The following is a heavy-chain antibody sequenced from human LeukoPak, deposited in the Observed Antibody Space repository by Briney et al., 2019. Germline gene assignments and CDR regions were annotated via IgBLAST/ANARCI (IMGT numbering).Heavy chain of an antibody. Sequence: ASVKVSCKASGYTFTGYYMHWVRQAPGQGLEWMGWINPNSGGTNYAQKFQGRVTMTRDTSISTAYMELSRLRSDDTAVYYCASLPKVATPYFDYWGQGTLVTVSS. V-gene: IGHV1-2*02. CDR3: ASLPKVATPYFDY. CDR1: GYTFTGYY. D-gene: IGHD5-12*01. CDR2: INPNSGGT. J-gene: IGHJ4*02.